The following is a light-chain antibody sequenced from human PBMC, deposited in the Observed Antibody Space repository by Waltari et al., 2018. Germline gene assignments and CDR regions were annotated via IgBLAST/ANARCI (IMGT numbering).Light chain of an antibody. J-gene: IGKJ3*01. CDR2: WAS. CDR1: QSVLYWSNNKNY. V-gene: IGKV4-1*01. Sequence: DIVMTQSPDSLALSVGERASITCKSRQSVLYWSNNKNYLAWYQQKPGQPPKLLIYWASTRDSGVPDRFSGSGSGSDFTLTISSLQAEDVAVYYCQQYYTTPFTFGPGTKVAIK. CDR3: QQYYTTPFT.